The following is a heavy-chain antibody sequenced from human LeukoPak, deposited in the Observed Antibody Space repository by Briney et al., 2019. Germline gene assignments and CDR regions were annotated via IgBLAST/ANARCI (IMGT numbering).Heavy chain of an antibody. CDR2: IYYSGST. D-gene: IGHD2-21*02. Sequence: SETLSLTCTVSGGSITIYHWSWIRQPPGKGLEWIGYIYYSGSTNYNPSLKSRVTISVDTSKNQFSLKLSSVTAADTAVYYCASVVVTATRYFQHWGQGTLVTVSS. V-gene: IGHV4-59*08. J-gene: IGHJ1*01. CDR3: ASVVVTATRYFQH. CDR1: GGSITIYH.